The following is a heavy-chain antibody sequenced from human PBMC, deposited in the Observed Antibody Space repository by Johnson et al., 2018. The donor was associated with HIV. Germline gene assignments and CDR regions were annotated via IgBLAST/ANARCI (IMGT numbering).Heavy chain of an antibody. Sequence: QVQLVESGGGLVQPGGSLRLSCEASGFTFSSYGMHWVRQAPGKGLEWVAFIRYDGSNKYYADSVKGRFTISRDKSKNTLYLQMNSLRAEDTAVYYCARDQGNYYDRSGKPKRAFDIWGQGTMVTVSS. CDR1: GFTFSSYG. V-gene: IGHV3-30*02. CDR3: ARDQGNYYDRSGKPKRAFDI. CDR2: IRYDGSNK. J-gene: IGHJ3*02. D-gene: IGHD3-22*01.